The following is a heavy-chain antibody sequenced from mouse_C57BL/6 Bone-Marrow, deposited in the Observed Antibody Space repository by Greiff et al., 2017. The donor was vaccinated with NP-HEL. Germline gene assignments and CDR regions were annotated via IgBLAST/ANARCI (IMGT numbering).Heavy chain of an antibody. V-gene: IGHV1-53*01. CDR1: GYTFTSYW. CDR2: INPSNGGT. Sequence: VQLQQPGTELVKPGASVKLSCKASGYTFTSYWMHWVKQRPGQGLEWIGNINPSNGGTNYNDTFKSKATLTVDKSSSTAYLQLSSLTSEDSAVDYCARDSKDAMDYWGQGTSVTVSS. CDR3: ARDSKDAMDY. J-gene: IGHJ4*01. D-gene: IGHD3-3*01.